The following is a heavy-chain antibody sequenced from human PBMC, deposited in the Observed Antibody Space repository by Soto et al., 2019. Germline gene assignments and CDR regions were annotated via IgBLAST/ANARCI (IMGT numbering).Heavy chain of an antibody. CDR1: GYTFTDYY. V-gene: IGHV1-46*03. CDR2: INPSTGDI. J-gene: IGHJ4*02. CDR3: ARDGGYQRFDL. Sequence: QVQLAQSGAEVKKPAASVKVSCKASGYTFTDYYIHWVRQAPGQGLEWMGIINPSTGDITYAQKFQXXVTMTRDTSTSIVYMELSSLRSEDTAVYYCARDGGYQRFDLWGPGALVTVSS. D-gene: IGHD2-2*01.